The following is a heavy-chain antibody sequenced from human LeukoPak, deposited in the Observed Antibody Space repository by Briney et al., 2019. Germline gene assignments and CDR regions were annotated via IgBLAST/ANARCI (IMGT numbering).Heavy chain of an antibody. CDR2: ILYTGSA. Sequence: SETLSLTCNVSGDSIPSYYWSWIRRPPGKRLEWIGFILYTGSANYNPSLESRISISVDTSKSQFSLTVKSVAAADTAVYYCARVRRVSSSYSTNYYYMDVWGKGTTVTVSS. V-gene: IGHV4-59*01. CDR1: GDSIPSYY. CDR3: ARVRRVSSSYSTNYYYMDV. J-gene: IGHJ6*03. D-gene: IGHD6-6*01.